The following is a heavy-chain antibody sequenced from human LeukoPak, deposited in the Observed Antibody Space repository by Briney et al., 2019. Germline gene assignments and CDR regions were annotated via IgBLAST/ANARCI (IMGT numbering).Heavy chain of an antibody. CDR2: IIPIFGTA. Sequence: SVKVSCKASGGTFSSYAISWVRQAPGQGLEWMGGIIPIFGTANYAQKFQGRVTITADESTSTAYMELSSLRSEDTAVYYCARGTVPMIVVVRSQMYNWFDPWGQGTLVTVSS. CDR1: GGTFSSYA. D-gene: IGHD3-22*01. CDR3: ARGTVPMIVVVRSQMYNWFDP. J-gene: IGHJ5*02. V-gene: IGHV1-69*13.